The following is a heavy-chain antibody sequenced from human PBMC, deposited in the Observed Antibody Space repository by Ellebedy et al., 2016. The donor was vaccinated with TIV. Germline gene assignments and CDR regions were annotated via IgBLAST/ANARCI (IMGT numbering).Heavy chain of an antibody. D-gene: IGHD1-26*01. CDR3: VRDGVGAPPFDY. CDR2: IKGDGSST. Sequence: GGSLRLXCTASGITFSNYWMHWARQAPGKGLVWVSRIKGDGSSTSYADSVMGRFTISRDNTKNTLSLQMNSLRAEDTALYYCVRDGVGAPPFDYWGQGTLVTVSS. V-gene: IGHV3-74*01. CDR1: GITFSNYW. J-gene: IGHJ4*02.